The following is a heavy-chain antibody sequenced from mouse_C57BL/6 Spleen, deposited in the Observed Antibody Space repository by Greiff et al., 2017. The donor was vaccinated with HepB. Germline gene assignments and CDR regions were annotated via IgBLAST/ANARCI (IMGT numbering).Heavy chain of an antibody. CDR3: AREGLSYDYDEDFDV. D-gene: IGHD2-4*01. Sequence: EVQGVESGGGLVQPGGSLKLSCAASGFTFSDYYMYWVRQTPEKRLEWVAYISNGGGSTYYPDTVKGRFTISRDNAKNTLYLQMSRLKSEDTAMYYCAREGLSYDYDEDFDVWGTGTTVTVSS. J-gene: IGHJ1*03. V-gene: IGHV5-12*01. CDR2: ISNGGGST. CDR1: GFTFSDYY.